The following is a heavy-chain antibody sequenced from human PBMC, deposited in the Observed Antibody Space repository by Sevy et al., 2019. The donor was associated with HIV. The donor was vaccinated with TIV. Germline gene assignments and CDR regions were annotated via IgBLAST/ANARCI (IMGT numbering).Heavy chain of an antibody. CDR1: GFTFSSYG. J-gene: IGHJ3*02. D-gene: IGHD6-6*01. CDR2: ISYDGSNK. CDR3: ARHYSSSSFFSLGAFDI. V-gene: IGHV3-30*03. Sequence: GGSLRLSCAASGFTFSSYGMHWVRQAPGKGLEWVAVISYDGSNKYYADSVKGRFTISRDNSKKTLYLQMNSLRAEDTAVYYCARHYSSSSFFSLGAFDIWGQGTMVTVSS.